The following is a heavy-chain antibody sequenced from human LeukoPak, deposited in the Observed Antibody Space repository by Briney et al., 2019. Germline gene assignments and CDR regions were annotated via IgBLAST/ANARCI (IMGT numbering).Heavy chain of an antibody. V-gene: IGHV1-18*01. CDR1: GYTFTSYG. D-gene: IGHD1-26*01. J-gene: IGHJ6*02. Sequence: ASVKVSCKASGYTFTSYGISWVRQAPGQGLEWMGWISAYNGNTNYAQKLQGRVTMTTDTSTSTAYMELRSLRSDDTAVCYCARAGWELLFEHGMDVWGQGTTVTVSS. CDR2: ISAYNGNT. CDR3: ARAGWELLFEHGMDV.